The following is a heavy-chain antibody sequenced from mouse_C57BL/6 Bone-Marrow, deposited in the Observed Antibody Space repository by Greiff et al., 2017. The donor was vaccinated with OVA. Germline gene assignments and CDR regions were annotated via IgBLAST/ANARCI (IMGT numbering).Heavy chain of an antibody. V-gene: IGHV3-6*01. J-gene: IGHJ2*01. CDR1: GYSITSGYY. CDR3: ARERGSYGSINFDY. CDR2: ISYDGSN. Sequence: EVQLQESGPGLVKPSQSLSLTCSVTGYSITSGYYWNWIRQFPGNKLEWMGYISYDGSNNYNPSLKNRISITRDTSKNQFFLKLNSVTTEDTATYYCARERGSYGSINFDYWGQGTTLTVSS. D-gene: IGHD1-1*01.